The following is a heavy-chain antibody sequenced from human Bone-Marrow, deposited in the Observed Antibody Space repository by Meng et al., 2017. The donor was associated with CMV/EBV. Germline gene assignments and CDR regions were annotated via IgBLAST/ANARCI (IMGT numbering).Heavy chain of an antibody. CDR2: IKQDGSEK. V-gene: IGHV3-7*01. J-gene: IGHJ6*02. D-gene: IGHD6-19*01. CDR3: AKEGSGWYYGMDV. Sequence: GESLKISCAASGFTFSSYWMSWVRQAPGKGLEWVANIKQDGSEKYYVDSVKGRFTISRDNAKNSLYLQMNSLRAEDTAVYYCAKEGSGWYYGMDVWGQGTTVTVSS. CDR1: GFTFSSYW.